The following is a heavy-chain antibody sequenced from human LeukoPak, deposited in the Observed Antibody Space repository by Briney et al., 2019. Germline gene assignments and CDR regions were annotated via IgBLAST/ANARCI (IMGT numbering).Heavy chain of an antibody. V-gene: IGHV4-30-2*01. J-gene: IGHJ4*02. D-gene: IGHD2-2*01. CDR1: GDSITSGGYS. Sequence: SQTLSLTCAVSGDSITSGGYSWTWIRQRPGEGLEWIGYIYHGGSAYFNPSLKSRVNISVDRSKNQFSLILNSVTAADTAVYYCARAGYCSSTSCYFDYWGQGTLVTVSS. CDR3: ARAGYCSSTSCYFDY. CDR2: IYHGGSA.